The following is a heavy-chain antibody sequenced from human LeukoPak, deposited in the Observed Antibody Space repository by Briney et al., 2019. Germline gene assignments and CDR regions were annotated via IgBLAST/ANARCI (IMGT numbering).Heavy chain of an antibody. CDR2: IRQDGTDK. CDR1: GFAFSSYW. CDR3: VRYSRSITPAY. D-gene: IGHD2-21*01. V-gene: IGHV3-7*01. J-gene: IGHJ4*02. Sequence: PGGSLRLSCAASGFAFSSYWMSWVRQAPGKGLEWVANIRQDGTDKQYVDSAKGRFTISRDNAKNSLFLQTDSLRAEDSAVYYCVRYSRSITPAYWGQGTLVTVSS.